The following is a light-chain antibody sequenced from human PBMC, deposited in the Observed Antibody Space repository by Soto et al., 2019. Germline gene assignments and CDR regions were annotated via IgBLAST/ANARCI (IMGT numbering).Light chain of an antibody. CDR2: GNS. CDR1: SSNIGAGYD. V-gene: IGLV1-40*01. CDR3: QSYDSSLSGWV. J-gene: IGLJ3*02. Sequence: QSVLTQPPSVSGAPGQRVTISCTGSSSNIGAGYDVHWYQQLPGTAPKLLIYGNSNRTSGVPDRFSGSKSGTSASLAITGLQADDEADYYCQSYDSSLSGWVFGGGTKVTVL.